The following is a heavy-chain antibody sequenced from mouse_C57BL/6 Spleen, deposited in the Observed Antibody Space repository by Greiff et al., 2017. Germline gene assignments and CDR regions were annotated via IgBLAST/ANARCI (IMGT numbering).Heavy chain of an antibody. Sequence: EVTVVESGGGLVQPKGSLKLSCAASGFSFNTYAMNWVRQAPGKGVEWVARIRSKSNNYATYYADSVKDRFTISRDDSESMLYLQMNNLKTEDTAMYYCVRRLFAYWGQGTLVTVSA. CDR1: GFSFNTYA. D-gene: IGHD6-1*01. J-gene: IGHJ3*01. CDR3: VRRLFAY. CDR2: IRSKSNNYAT. V-gene: IGHV10-1*01.